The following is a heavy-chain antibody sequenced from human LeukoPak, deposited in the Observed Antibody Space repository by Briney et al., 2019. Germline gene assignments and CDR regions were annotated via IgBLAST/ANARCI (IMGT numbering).Heavy chain of an antibody. CDR3: AGLPYYYDSSGYSPSAFDY. V-gene: IGHV4-4*09. D-gene: IGHD3-22*01. CDR2: IYTSGST. J-gene: IGHJ4*02. CDR1: GGSISSYY. Sequence: SETLSLTCTVSGGSISSYYWSWIRQPPGKGLEWIGYIYTSGSTNYNPSLKSRVTISVDTSKNQFSLKLSSVTAADTAVYYCAGLPYYYDSSGYSPSAFDYWGQGTLVTVSS.